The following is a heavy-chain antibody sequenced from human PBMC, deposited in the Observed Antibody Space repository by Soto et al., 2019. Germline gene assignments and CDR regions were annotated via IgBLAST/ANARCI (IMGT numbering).Heavy chain of an antibody. CDR3: ARDSGDSSGADFDY. J-gene: IGHJ4*02. Sequence: KSSETLSLTCTVSGGSISSYYWSWIRQPPGKGLEWIGYIYYSGSTNYNPSLKSRVTISVDTSKNQFSLKLSSVTAADTAVYYCARDSGDSSGADFDYWGQGTLVTVSS. V-gene: IGHV4-59*01. D-gene: IGHD3-22*01. CDR2: IYYSGST. CDR1: GGSISSYY.